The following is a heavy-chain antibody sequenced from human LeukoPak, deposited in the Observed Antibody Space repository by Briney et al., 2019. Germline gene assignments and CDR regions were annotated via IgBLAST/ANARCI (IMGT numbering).Heavy chain of an antibody. J-gene: IGHJ6*02. CDR1: GFTFSSYA. Sequence: PGRSLRLSCAASGFTFSSYAMHWVRQAPGKGLEWVAVISYDGSNKYYADSVKGRFTISRDNSKNTLYLQMNSLRAEDTAVYYCAKEAPISDYYYGMDVWGQGTTVTVSS. V-gene: IGHV3-30-3*01. D-gene: IGHD2/OR15-2a*01. CDR2: ISYDGSNK. CDR3: AKEAPISDYYYGMDV.